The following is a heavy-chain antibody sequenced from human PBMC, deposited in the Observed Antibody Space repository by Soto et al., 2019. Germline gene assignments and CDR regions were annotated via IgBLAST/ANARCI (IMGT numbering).Heavy chain of an antibody. J-gene: IGHJ5*02. Sequence: GGSLRLSCTASGFTFGDYAMSWFRQAPGKELEWVAVIWHGGSNTYYADSMKGRFSISRDNSKNTLYLQMNSLRVEDTAVYYCARDPSIGGVTASGNWFDPWGQGTLVTVSS. V-gene: IGHV3-33*01. CDR3: ARDPSIGGVTASGNWFDP. CDR2: IWHGGSNT. D-gene: IGHD6-13*01. CDR1: GFTFGDYA.